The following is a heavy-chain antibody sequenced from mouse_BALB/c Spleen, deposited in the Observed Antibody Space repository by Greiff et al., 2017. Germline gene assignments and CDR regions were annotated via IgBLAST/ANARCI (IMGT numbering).Heavy chain of an antibody. V-gene: IGHV5-9-3*01. CDR2: ISSGGSYT. CDR3: ARQGDYY. J-gene: IGHJ2*01. CDR1: GFTFSSYA. Sequence: EVKLVESGGGLVKPGGSLKLSCAASGFTFSSYAMSWVRQTPEKRLEWVATISSGGSYTYYPDSVKGRFTISRDNAKNTLYLQMSSLRSEDTAMYYCARQGDYYWGQGTTLTVSS. D-gene: IGHD3-3*01.